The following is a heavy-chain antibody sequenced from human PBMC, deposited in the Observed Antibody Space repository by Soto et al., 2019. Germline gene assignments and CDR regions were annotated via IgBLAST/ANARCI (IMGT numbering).Heavy chain of an antibody. CDR1: ASSISIACF. CDR3: ARTWLAGGTPADAFDI. J-gene: IGHJ3*02. Sequence: SETLSLTCAVSASSISIACFCGWIRQPPGKGLEWIATIFHTGGTYYNPSLKSRVTISVDTSNNQFSLRLNSVTAADTALYFCARTWLAGGTPADAFDIWGQGTMVTVSS. CDR2: IFHTGGT. D-gene: IGHD2-15*01. V-gene: IGHV4-38-2*01.